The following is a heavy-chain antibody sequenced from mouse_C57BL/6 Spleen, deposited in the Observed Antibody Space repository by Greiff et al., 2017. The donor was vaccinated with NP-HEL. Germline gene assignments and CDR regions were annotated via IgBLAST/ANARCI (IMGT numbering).Heavy chain of an antibody. CDR1: GFTFSDYG. CDR3: ARRGDYDHYYFDY. CDR2: ISSGSSTI. D-gene: IGHD2-4*01. Sequence: EVHLVESGGGLVKPGGSLKLSCAASGFTFSDYGMHWVRQAPEKGLEWVAYISSGSSTIYYADTVKGRFTISRDNAKNTLFLQMTSLRSEDTAMYYGARRGDYDHYYFDYWGQGTTLTVSS. V-gene: IGHV5-17*01. J-gene: IGHJ2*01.